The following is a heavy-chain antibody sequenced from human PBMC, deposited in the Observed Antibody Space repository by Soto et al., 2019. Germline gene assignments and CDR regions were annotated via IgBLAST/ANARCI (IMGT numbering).Heavy chain of an antibody. CDR3: APLSVSLSGPYGIHV. J-gene: IGHJ6*02. D-gene: IGHD2-15*01. V-gene: IGHV4-39*01. CDR1: GGSLSSSSYY. CDR2: MLYSGLT. Sequence: SETLSLTCTVSGGSLSSSSYYWAWIRQPPGKGLEGIGSMLYSGLTYYNPSLKSRVTLSVDTSKNQFSVRLNSVTASDTAVYYCAPLSVSLSGPYGIHVWGQGTTVTVSS.